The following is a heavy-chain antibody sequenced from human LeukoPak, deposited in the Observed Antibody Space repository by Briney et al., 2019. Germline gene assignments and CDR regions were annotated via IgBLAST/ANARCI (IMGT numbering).Heavy chain of an antibody. J-gene: IGHJ5*02. CDR3: AKDFFP. CDR1: GFTFSNYA. Sequence: GGSLRLSCAASGFTFSNYAMIWVRQAPGRGLEWVSSISGGGDTKKYADSVKGRFTTSRDNSKNTLYLQMNSLRADDTAVYYCAKDFFPWGQGTLVTVSS. V-gene: IGHV3-23*01. D-gene: IGHD2/OR15-2a*01. CDR2: ISGGGDTK.